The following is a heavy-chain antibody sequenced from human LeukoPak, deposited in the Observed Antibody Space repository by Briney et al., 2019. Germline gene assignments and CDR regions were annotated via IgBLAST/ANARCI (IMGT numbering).Heavy chain of an antibody. CDR2: INHSGSA. V-gene: IGHV4-34*01. Sequence: PSETLSLTCAVYGGSFSGYYWSWIRQPPGKGLEWIGEINHSGSANYNPSLKSRVAISVDTSKNQFSLKLSSVTAADTAVYYCARGLRGYCSSTSCGWFDPWGQGTLVTVSS. CDR1: GGSFSGYY. J-gene: IGHJ5*02. CDR3: ARGLRGYCSSTSCGWFDP. D-gene: IGHD2-2*01.